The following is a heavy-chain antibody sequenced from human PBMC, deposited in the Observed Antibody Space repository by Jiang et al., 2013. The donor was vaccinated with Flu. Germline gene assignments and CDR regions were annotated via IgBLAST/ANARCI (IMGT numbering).Heavy chain of an antibody. D-gene: IGHD3-22*01. J-gene: IGHJ4*02. V-gene: IGHV3-33*01. CDR3: ARETYYYDSSGYGFDY. CDR2: IWHDGSNK. Sequence: QAPGKGLEWVAVIWHDGSNKYYADSVKGRFTISRDNSKNTLYLQMNSLRAEDTAVYYCARETYYYDSSGYGFDYWGQGTLVTVSS.